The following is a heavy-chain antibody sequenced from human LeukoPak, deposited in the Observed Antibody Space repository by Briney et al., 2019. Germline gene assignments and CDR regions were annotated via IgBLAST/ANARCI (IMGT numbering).Heavy chain of an antibody. CDR1: GGSISSSNYY. Sequence: SETLSLTCTVSGGSISSSNYYWGWIRQPPGKGLEWIGNIYYSGSAYYNPSLKSRVTISVDTSNNQFSLKLSSVTAADTAVYCCARDHQDYSDYDYYFDYWGPGTLVTVSS. J-gene: IGHJ4*02. D-gene: IGHD3-16*01. CDR2: IYYSGSA. CDR3: ARDHQDYSDYDYYFDY. V-gene: IGHV4-39*07.